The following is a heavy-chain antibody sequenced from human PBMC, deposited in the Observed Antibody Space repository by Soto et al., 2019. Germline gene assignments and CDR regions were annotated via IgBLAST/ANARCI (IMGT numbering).Heavy chain of an antibody. CDR1: GGSISSYY. V-gene: IGHV4-59*01. CDR3: ARGYYDILTGYNHLLDY. J-gene: IGHJ4*02. CDR2: IYYSGST. D-gene: IGHD3-9*01. Sequence: SETLSLSCTVSGGSISSYYWSWIRQPPGKGLEWIGYIYYSGSTNYNPSLKSRVTISVDTSKNQFSLKLSSVTAADTAVYYCARGYYDILTGYNHLLDYWGQGTLVTVSS.